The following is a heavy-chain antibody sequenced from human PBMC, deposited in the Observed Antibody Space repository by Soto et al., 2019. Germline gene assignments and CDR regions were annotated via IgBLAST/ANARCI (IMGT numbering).Heavy chain of an antibody. V-gene: IGHV3-7*01. D-gene: IGHD3-16*02. CDR2: IKQDGSEK. Sequence: GGSLRLSCAASGFSFSGYRMNWVRQAPGKGLERVAYIKQDGSEKIYADSLMGRFTISRDNAKNLVFLQMNSLRAEDTAVYYCARDGGAVWGTYRQRAPSFDYWGQGTLVTVSS. CDR1: GFSFSGYR. CDR3: ARDGGAVWGTYRQRAPSFDY. J-gene: IGHJ4*02.